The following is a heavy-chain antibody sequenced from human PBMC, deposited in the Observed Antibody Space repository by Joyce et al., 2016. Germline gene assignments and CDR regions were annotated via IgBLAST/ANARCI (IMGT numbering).Heavy chain of an antibody. D-gene: IGHD2-15*01. CDR1: GYNFTSHW. J-gene: IGHJ4*02. V-gene: IGHV5-10-1*01. CDR3: TRPPGRRIGYCSGGSCYLQDDY. CDR2: IHPSASYP. Sequence: EVQLVQSGAEVKKPGESLRISCKGFGYNFTSHWISGVRQMPGKGLGWMGTIHPSASYPNYSPSFQGHVPISADKSIRPPYLQWSSLKASDTAIYYCTRPPGRRIGYCSGGSCYLQDDYWGQGTLVTVSS.